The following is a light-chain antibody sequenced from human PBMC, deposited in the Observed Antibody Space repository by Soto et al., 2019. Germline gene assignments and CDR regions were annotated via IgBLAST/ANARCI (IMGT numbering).Light chain of an antibody. CDR2: GAS. CDR1: QSVSGN. J-gene: IGKJ3*01. CDR3: QQYNNWPPFT. V-gene: IGKV3-15*01. Sequence: EIVMTQSPATLSVSPGERATLSCRASQSVSGNLAWYQQKPGQAPRLLIYGASTRATGIPARFSGSGSGTEFTLTISSLLSGDFAVYYCQQYNNWPPFTFGPGTKVDIK.